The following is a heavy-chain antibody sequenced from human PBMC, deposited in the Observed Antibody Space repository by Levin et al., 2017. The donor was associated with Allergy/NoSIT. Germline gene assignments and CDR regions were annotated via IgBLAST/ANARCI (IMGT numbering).Heavy chain of an antibody. Sequence: AGGSLRLSCAASGFTVDRNYMSWVRQAPGKGLEWVSVIYSGGTTKYADSVNGRFTISRDISKNTLYLQMNNLRAEDTAVYYCASDGYSRYVLREDYWGRGTLVTVSS. J-gene: IGHJ4*02. D-gene: IGHD5-12*01. CDR1: GFTVDRNY. CDR3: ASDGYSRYVLREDY. CDR2: IYSGGTT. V-gene: IGHV3-53*01.